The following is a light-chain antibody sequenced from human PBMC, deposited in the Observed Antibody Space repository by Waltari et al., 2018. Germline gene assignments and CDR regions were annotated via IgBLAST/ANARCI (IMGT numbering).Light chain of an antibody. CDR1: QSISTY. Sequence: DFQMTQSPSSLSASVWARVTITCRASQSISTYLNWYQQKPGKAPNLLIYAASSLQSGVPSRFSGSGSGTDFTLTISSLQPEDFATYYCQQSYSPLTFGGGTKVEIK. J-gene: IGKJ4*01. CDR3: QQSYSPLT. CDR2: AAS. V-gene: IGKV1-39*01.